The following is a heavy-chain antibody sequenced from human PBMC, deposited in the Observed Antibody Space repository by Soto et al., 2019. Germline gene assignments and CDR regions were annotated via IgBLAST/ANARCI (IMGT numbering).Heavy chain of an antibody. V-gene: IGHV3-30*18. CDR2: TSHDGSHK. CDR3: AKVKAGYNYGLGTLDF. D-gene: IGHD5-18*01. Sequence: GGSLRLSCAASGFTFSSYGMHWVRQAPGKGLEWVAVTSHDGSHKYHVDSVKGRFTISKDNSKNTLYLQMNSLRAEDTAVYYCAKVKAGYNYGLGTLDFWGQGTLVTVSS. CDR1: GFTFSSYG. J-gene: IGHJ4*02.